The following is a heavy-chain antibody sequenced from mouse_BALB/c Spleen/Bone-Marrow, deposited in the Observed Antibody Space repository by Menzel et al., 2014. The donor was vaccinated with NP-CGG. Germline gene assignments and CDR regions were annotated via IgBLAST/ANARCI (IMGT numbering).Heavy chain of an antibody. CDR3: TRNGPDSSGYPAWFAY. CDR2: INPSNGGT. D-gene: IGHD3-2*01. V-gene: IGHV1S81*02. J-gene: IGHJ3*01. Sequence: VQGVESGAELVKPGASVKLSCKASGYTFTIYYMFWVKQRPGQGLEWIGEINPSNGGTNFNEKFKSKATLTVDKSSSTAYMQLSSLASEDSAVYYCTRNGPDSSGYPAWFAYWDQGTLVTVSA. CDR1: GYTFTIYY.